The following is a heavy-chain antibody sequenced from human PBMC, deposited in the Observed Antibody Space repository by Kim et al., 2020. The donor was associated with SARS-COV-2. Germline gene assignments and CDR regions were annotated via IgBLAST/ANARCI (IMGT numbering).Heavy chain of an antibody. D-gene: IGHD3-10*01. Sequence: THYNPSLKSRVTISVDTSKNQFSLKLSAVTAADTAVYYCARGGLLGVFDYWGQGTLVTVSS. CDR2: T. V-gene: IGHV4-34*01. CDR3: ARGGLLGVFDY. J-gene: IGHJ4*02.